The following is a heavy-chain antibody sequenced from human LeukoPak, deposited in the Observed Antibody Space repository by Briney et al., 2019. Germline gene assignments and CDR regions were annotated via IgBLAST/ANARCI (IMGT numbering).Heavy chain of an antibody. CDR1: GGSFSSYY. Sequence: SETLSLTCTVSGGSFSSYYWSWIRQPPGKGLEWIGYIYYSGSTNYNPSLKSRVTISVDTSKNQFSLKLSSVTAADTAVYYCARSRARNWNDASLWFDPWGQGTLVTVSS. D-gene: IGHD1-1*01. J-gene: IGHJ5*02. V-gene: IGHV4-59*08. CDR2: IYYSGST. CDR3: ARSRARNWNDASLWFDP.